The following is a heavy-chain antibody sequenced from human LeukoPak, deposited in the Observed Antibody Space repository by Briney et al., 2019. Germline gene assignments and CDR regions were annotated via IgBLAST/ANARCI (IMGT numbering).Heavy chain of an antibody. CDR3: AKTYYYDPFDY. V-gene: IGHV4-39*01. CDR2: IYYSGST. Sequence: SETLSLTCTVSGGSLSNSGYYWGWIRQPPGEGLEWIGNIYYSGSTYYNPSLKSRVTISVDTSNNQFSLKLSSVTAADTAVYYCAKTYYYDPFDYWGPGTLVTVSS. D-gene: IGHD3-22*01. J-gene: IGHJ4*02. CDR1: GGSLSNSGYY.